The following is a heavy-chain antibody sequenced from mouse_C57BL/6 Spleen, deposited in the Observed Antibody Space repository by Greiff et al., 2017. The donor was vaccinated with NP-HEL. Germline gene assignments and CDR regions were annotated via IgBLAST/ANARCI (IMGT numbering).Heavy chain of an antibody. D-gene: IGHD2-5*01. CDR2: ISGGGGNT. J-gene: IGHJ2*01. CDR1: GFTFSSYT. V-gene: IGHV5-9*01. CDR3: ARHESNYYFDY. Sequence: EVKLVESGGGLVKPGGSLKLSCAASGFTFSSYTMSWVRQTPEKRLEWVATISGGGGNTYYPDSVKGRFTISRDNAKNTLYLQMSSLRSEDTALYYCARHESNYYFDYWGQSTTLTVSS.